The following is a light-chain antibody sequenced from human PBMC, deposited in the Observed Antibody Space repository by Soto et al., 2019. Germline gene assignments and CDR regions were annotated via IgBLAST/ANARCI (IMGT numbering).Light chain of an antibody. Sequence: EIVLTQSPATLSLSPGERATLSCRASQSVSSYLAWYQQKPGQAPRLLIYDASNRATGIPARFSGSGSGKDFTPTISSLEHEDFAVYYCQQRNNWQSFCQGTILEIK. CDR2: DAS. CDR3: QQRNNWQS. V-gene: IGKV3-11*01. J-gene: IGKJ2*03. CDR1: QSVSSY.